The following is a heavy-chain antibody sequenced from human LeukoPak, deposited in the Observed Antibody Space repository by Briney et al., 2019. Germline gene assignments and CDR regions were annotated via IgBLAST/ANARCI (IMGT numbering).Heavy chain of an antibody. D-gene: IGHD3-22*01. Sequence: SETLSLTCTVSGGSVSSGSYYWSWIRQPPGKGLEWIGYIYYSGSTNYNPSLKSRVTISVDTSKDQFSLKLSSVTAADTAVYYCARPSYDGSMWGRGDAFDIWGQGTMVTVSS. CDR2: IYYSGST. CDR3: ARPSYDGSMWGRGDAFDI. CDR1: GGSVSSGSYY. J-gene: IGHJ3*02. V-gene: IGHV4-61*01.